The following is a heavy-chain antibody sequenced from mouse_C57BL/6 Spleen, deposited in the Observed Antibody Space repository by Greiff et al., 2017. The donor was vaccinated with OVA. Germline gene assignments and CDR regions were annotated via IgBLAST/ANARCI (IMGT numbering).Heavy chain of an antibody. Sequence: EVQLQQSGPELVKPGASVKISCKASGYTFTDYYMNWVKQSHGKGLEWIGDINPNNGGTSYNQKFKGKATLTADKSSSTAYMELRSLTSEYSSVYYCARRYPFDYWGQGTTLTVSS. V-gene: IGHV1-26*01. CDR2: INPNNGGT. CDR1: GYTFTDYY. D-gene: IGHD1-1*01. J-gene: IGHJ2*01. CDR3: ARRYPFDY.